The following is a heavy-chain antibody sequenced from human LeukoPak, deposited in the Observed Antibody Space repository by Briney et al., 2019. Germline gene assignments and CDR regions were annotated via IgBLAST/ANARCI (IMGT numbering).Heavy chain of an antibody. CDR2: ISSNSGYT. CDR1: GFTFSDYY. CDR3: ARERGSGWYVDY. D-gene: IGHD6-19*01. V-gene: IGHV3-11*05. J-gene: IGHJ4*02. Sequence: GGSLRLSCAASGFTFSDYYMTWIRQAPGKGLEWVSYISSNSGYTNYADSVKGRFTISRDNAKNSLYLQLNSLRAEDTALYYCARERGSGWYVDYWGQGTLVTVSS.